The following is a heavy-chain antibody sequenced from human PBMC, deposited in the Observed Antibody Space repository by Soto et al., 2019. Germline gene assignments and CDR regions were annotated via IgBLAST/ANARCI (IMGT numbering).Heavy chain of an antibody. D-gene: IGHD6-19*01. Sequence: PGESLKISCKGSGYSFTSYWIGWVRQMPGKGLEWMGIIYPGDSDTRYSPSFQGQVTISADKSISTAYVQWSSLKASDTAMYYCARPREAGRNYYGADVWGQGTTVTVSS. CDR2: IYPGDSDT. CDR3: ARPREAGRNYYGADV. CDR1: GYSFTSYW. J-gene: IGHJ6*02. V-gene: IGHV5-51*01.